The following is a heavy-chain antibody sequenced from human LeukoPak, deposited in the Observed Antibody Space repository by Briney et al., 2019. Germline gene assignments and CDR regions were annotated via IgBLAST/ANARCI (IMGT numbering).Heavy chain of an antibody. CDR3: ARGLLWFGGRYFDY. D-gene: IGHD3-10*01. V-gene: IGHV4-61*02. CDR1: GGSISSGRYY. J-gene: IGHJ4*02. Sequence: SDTLSLTCTVSGGSISSGRYYWSWIRQPAGRGREWIGRIYTSGSTNYNPSLNSRVTISVETSKNQFSLKLSSVTAADTAVYYCARGLLWFGGRYFDYWGQGTLVTVSS. CDR2: IYTSGST.